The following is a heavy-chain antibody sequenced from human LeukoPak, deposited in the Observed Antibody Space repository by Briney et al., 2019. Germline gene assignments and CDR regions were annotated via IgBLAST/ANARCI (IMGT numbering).Heavy chain of an antibody. Sequence: ASVKVSCKASGYTFTSYDINWVRQATGQGLEWMGWMNPNSGNTGYAQKFQGRVTMIRNTSISTAYMELSSLRSEDTAVYYCARAKKQILAYGMDVWGQGTTVTVSS. CDR1: GYTFTSYD. CDR3: ARAKKQILAYGMDV. CDR2: MNPNSGNT. V-gene: IGHV1-8*01. J-gene: IGHJ6*02. D-gene: IGHD3-3*01.